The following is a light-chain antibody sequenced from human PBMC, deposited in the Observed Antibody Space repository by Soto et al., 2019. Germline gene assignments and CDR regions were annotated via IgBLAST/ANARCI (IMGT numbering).Light chain of an antibody. Sequence: QSVLTQPPSASGTPGQRVTISCSGGSSNIGTNAVNWYQQLPGTAPKLLIYNNNQRPSGVPARFSGSKSGTSASLAFSGFQSEDEADYYCAAWDDSLNGYVFGTGTKVTVL. CDR2: NNN. CDR3: AAWDDSLNGYV. J-gene: IGLJ1*01. CDR1: SSNIGTNA. V-gene: IGLV1-44*01.